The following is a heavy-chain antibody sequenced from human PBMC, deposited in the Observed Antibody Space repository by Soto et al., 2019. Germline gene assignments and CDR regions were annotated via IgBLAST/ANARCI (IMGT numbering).Heavy chain of an antibody. D-gene: IGHD6-13*01. CDR3: ARVRGSVVRPQIAAAGIRGNWFDP. CDR1: GGSFSGYY. V-gene: IGHV4-34*01. CDR2: INHSGST. Sequence: SETLSLTCAVYGGSFSGYYWSWIRQPPGKGLEWIGEINHSGSTNYNPSLKSRVTISVDTSTNQFSLKLSSVTAADTAVYYCARVRGSVVRPQIAAAGIRGNWFDPWGQGTLVT. J-gene: IGHJ5*02.